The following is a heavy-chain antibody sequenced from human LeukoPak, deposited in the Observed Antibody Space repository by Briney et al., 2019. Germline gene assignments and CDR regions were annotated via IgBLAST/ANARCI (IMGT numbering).Heavy chain of an antibody. CDR3: AKNGRDLLPVHYFDY. V-gene: IGHV3-23*01. D-gene: IGHD1-26*01. CDR2: ISGDDDTT. Sequence: QPGGSLRLSCAASGFTFSSYAMSWVRQAPGKGLEWVSTISGDDDTTYYADPVKGRFTISRDSSKNTLYLQMNSLRAEDSAVYFCAKNGRDLLPVHYFDYWGQGTLVTVSS. J-gene: IGHJ4*02. CDR1: GFTFSSYA.